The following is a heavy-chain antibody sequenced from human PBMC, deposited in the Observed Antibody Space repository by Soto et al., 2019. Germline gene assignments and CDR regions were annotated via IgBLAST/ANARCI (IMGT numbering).Heavy chain of an antibody. V-gene: IGHV3-21*01. D-gene: IGHD2-2*01. CDR3: AKEDSIIIPAVSDF. Sequence: GGSLRLSCTVSGFAFNNYGINWVRQAPGKGLEWVSSISKSDYTYYSDSVKGRFTISRDNAKNSVSLQMNTLRVEDTAVYYCAKEDSIIIPAVSDFWGQGTLVTVSS. CDR2: ISKSDYT. CDR1: GFAFNNYG. J-gene: IGHJ4*02.